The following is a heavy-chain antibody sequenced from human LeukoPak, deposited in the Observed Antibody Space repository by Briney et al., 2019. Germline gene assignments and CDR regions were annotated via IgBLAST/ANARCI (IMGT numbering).Heavy chain of an antibody. V-gene: IGHV3-49*04. Sequence: PGRSLRLSCTASGFTFGDYAMSWVRQAPGKGLEWVGFIRSKAYGGTTEYAASVKGRFTISRDDSKSIAYLQMNSLKTEDTAVYYCTRRNYYDSSGYYQRGRYYFDYWGQGTLVTVSS. D-gene: IGHD3-22*01. CDR3: TRRNYYDSSGYYQRGRYYFDY. J-gene: IGHJ4*02. CDR1: GFTFGDYA. CDR2: IRSKAYGGTT.